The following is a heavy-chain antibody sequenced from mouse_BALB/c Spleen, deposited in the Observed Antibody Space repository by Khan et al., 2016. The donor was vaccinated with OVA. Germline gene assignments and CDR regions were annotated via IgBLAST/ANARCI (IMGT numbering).Heavy chain of an antibody. Sequence: EVKLEESGPGLVKPSQSLSLTCTVTGYSITSGYGWNWIRQFPGNKLEWMGYIRYSGSTNYNPSLKSRISITRDTSKNQFFLQLNSVTTEDTATYYCARTARIKYWGQGTTLTVSS. CDR2: IRYSGST. D-gene: IGHD1-2*01. CDR1: GYSITSGYG. V-gene: IGHV3-1*02. CDR3: ARTARIKY. J-gene: IGHJ2*01.